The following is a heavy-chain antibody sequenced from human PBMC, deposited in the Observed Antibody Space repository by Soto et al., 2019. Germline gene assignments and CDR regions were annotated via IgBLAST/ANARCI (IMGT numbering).Heavy chain of an antibody. CDR1: GFNFNHFA. CDR2: ISYDGLKK. D-gene: IGHD5-12*01. J-gene: IGHJ1*01. V-gene: IGHV3-30-3*01. CDR3: ARDGCSGTACYLQH. Sequence: QVQLVESGGGVVQPGGSLKLSCAASGFNFNHFALNWVRQAPGKGPEWVAVISYDGLKKFYADSVKGRFTISRDTSTDTVSLQMNDLRVEATSVYYCARDGCSGTACYLQHWGKGTLVTVSS.